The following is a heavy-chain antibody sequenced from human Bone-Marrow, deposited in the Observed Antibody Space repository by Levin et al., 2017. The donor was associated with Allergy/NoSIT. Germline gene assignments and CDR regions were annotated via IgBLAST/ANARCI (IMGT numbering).Heavy chain of an antibody. J-gene: IGHJ3*01. V-gene: IGHV1-18*04. Sequence: GASVKVSCKAFGYTFTSSGITWVRQAPGQGLEWMGWISAYNGNTNYAQKLQDRVTLTTDTSTSTAYMEVRSLTSDDTAVYYCATDQLPGADGYDLWGQGTMVTVSS. CDR3: ATDQLPGADGYDL. D-gene: IGHD1-26*01. CDR2: ISAYNGNT. CDR1: GYTFTSSG.